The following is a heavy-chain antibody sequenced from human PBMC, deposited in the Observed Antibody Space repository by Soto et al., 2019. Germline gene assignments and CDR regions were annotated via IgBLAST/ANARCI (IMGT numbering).Heavy chain of an antibody. J-gene: IGHJ5*02. CDR3: ARGIATGQLDP. D-gene: IGHD2-15*01. Sequence: ASVKVSCKXSGYTFTRYTMNWVRQAPGQRLEWTGWINPDNGNTKSSQKFQDRVIITRDTSASTAYMDPSNLRSEGTAVYYCARGIATGQLDPWGQGTLVTVSS. V-gene: IGHV1-3*01. CDR2: INPDNGNT. CDR1: GYTFTRYT.